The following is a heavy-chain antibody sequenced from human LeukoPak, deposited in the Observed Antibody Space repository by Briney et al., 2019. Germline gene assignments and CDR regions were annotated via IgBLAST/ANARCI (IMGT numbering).Heavy chain of an antibody. CDR2: IWYDGSNK. D-gene: IGHD3-10*01. CDR1: GFTFSSHG. CDR3: ARVAGSGSYPNDYYFDY. J-gene: IGHJ4*02. V-gene: IGHV3-33*01. Sequence: GRSLRLSCAASGFTFSSHGMHWVRQAPGKGLEWVAVIWYDGSNKYYADSVKGRFTISRDNSKNTLYLQMNSLRAEDTAVYYCARVAGSGSYPNDYYFDYWGQGTLVTVSS.